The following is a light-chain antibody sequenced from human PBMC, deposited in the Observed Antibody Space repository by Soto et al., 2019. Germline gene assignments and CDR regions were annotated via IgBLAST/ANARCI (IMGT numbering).Light chain of an antibody. J-gene: IGLJ1*01. CDR2: RND. Sequence: QSVLPQPPSASGTPGQRVTISSSTTNSRSGSNYVYWYQQLPGAAPKLLIYRNDQRPSGVPDRFSASKSGTSASLAISGLRSEDEADYFCAKWDDSLRVYVFGSGTKVTVL. V-gene: IGLV1-47*01. CDR3: AKWDDSLRVYV. CDR1: NSRSGSNY.